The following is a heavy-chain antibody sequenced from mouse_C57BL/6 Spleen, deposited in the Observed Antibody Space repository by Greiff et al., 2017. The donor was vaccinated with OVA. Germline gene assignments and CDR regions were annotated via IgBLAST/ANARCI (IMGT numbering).Heavy chain of an antibody. Sequence: EVQLHQSGPELVKPGASVQISCKASGYTFTDYYMNWVKQSPGKSLAWIGYLNPNNGGTNYNPKFKGNATLTVANSSRTAYMELRSLTAEDSADDYVASDYDGSSFAYWGQGTLVTVSA. CDR1: GYTFTDYY. CDR3: ASDYDGSSFAY. CDR2: LNPNNGGT. V-gene: IGHV1-26*01. D-gene: IGHD1-1*01. J-gene: IGHJ3*01.